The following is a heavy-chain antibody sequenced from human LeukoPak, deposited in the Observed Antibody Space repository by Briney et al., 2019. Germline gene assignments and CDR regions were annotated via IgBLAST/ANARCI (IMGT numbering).Heavy chain of an antibody. D-gene: IGHD6-13*01. CDR3: ASVYSSTSWDY. J-gene: IGHJ4*02. CDR2: IYPGDSDT. CDR1: RYSFTSYW. Sequence: GESLKISCKGSRYSFTSYWIGWVRQMPGKGLEWMGIIYPGDSDTRYSPSLQGQVTISVDKSISTAYLQWSSLKASDTAMYYCASVYSSTSWDYWGQGTLVTVSS. V-gene: IGHV5-51*01.